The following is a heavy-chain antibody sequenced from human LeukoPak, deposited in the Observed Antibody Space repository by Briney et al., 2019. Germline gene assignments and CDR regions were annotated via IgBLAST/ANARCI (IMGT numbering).Heavy chain of an antibody. CDR1: GFTFDDYA. Sequence: PGGSLRLSCAASGFTFDDYAMHWVRQAPGKGLEWVSGISWNSGSIGYADSVKGRFTISRDNAKNSLYLQMNSLRAEDTAVYYCATVPFTFGGVIVTKYYFDYWGQGTLVTVSS. V-gene: IGHV3-9*01. CDR2: ISWNSGSI. J-gene: IGHJ4*02. CDR3: ATVPFTFGGVIVTKYYFDY. D-gene: IGHD3-16*02.